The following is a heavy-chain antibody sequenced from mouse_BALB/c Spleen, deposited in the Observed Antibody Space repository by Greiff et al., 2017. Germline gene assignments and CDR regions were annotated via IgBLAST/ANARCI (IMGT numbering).Heavy chain of an antibody. CDR1: GFSLTSYG. CDR3: AKTGVTPYYAMDY. Sequence: QVQLQQSGPSLVQPSQSLSITCTVSGFSLTSYGVHWVRQSPGKGLEWLGVIWRGGSTDYNAAFMSRLSITKDNSKSQVFFKMNSLQADDTAIYYCAKTGVTPYYAMDYWGQGTSVTVSS. V-gene: IGHV2-5-1*01. J-gene: IGHJ4*01. CDR2: IWRGGST. D-gene: IGHD2-3*01.